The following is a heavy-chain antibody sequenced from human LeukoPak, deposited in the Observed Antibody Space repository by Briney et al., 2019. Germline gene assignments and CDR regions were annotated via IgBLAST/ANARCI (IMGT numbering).Heavy chain of an antibody. CDR1: GFTFSNAW. D-gene: IGHD1-26*01. CDR2: IKSKTDGGTT. CDR3: TTDLAPFYRYGMDV. J-gene: IGHJ6*02. Sequence: GSLRLSCAASGFTFSNAWMSWVRQAPGKGLEWVGRIKSKTDGGTTDYAAPVKGRFTISRDDSKNTLYLQMNSLKTEDTAVYYCTTDLAPFYRYGMDVWGQGTTVTVSS. V-gene: IGHV3-15*01.